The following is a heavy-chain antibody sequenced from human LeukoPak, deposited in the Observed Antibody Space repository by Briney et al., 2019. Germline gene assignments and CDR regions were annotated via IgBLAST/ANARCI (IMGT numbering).Heavy chain of an antibody. CDR2: IKEDGTEK. D-gene: IGHD1-14*01. J-gene: IGHJ4*02. CDR1: GFTFNKYW. V-gene: IGHV3-7*01. Sequence: GGSLRLSCAASGFTFNKYWMMWVRQAPGKGLEWVASIKEDGTEKHYADSVKGRFTISRDNPKNSVFLQMNSLRADDTAVYYCATYNSRTSFDYWGQGTLVTVSS. CDR3: ATYNSRTSFDY.